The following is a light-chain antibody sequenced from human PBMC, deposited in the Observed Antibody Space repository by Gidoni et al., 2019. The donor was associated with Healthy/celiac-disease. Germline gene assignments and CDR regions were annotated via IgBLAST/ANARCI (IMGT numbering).Light chain of an antibody. CDR1: QSISSS. V-gene: IGKV1-39*01. CDR3: QQSYSTPRVT. J-gene: IGKJ3*01. Sequence: DIQLTHSPSSLSASVGDRVTITCRASQSISSSLNWYQQKPGKAPKLLIYAASSLQSGVPSSFSGSGSGRDFTLTISSLQPEDFATYYCQQSYSTPRVTFGPGTKVDIK. CDR2: AAS.